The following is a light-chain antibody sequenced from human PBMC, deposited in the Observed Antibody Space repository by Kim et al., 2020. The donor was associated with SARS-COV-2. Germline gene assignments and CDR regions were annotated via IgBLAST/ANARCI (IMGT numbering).Light chain of an antibody. V-gene: IGLV2-14*01. CDR1: SSDVGGYNY. Sequence: QSALTQPASVSGSPGQSITISCTGTSSDVGGYNYVSWYLQHPGKAPKLMIYDVSKRPSGVSNRFSGSKSGNTASLTISGLQAEDEADYYCSSYTSSSRVFGGGTQLTVL. CDR2: DVS. CDR3: SSYTSSSRV. J-gene: IGLJ3*02.